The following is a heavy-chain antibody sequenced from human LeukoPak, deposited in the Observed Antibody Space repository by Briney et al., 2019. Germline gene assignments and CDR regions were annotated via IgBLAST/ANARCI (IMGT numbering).Heavy chain of an antibody. CDR1: GVSFNDYY. Sequence: SETLSLTCAVSGVSFNDYYWSWVRQTPGKGLEWIGEINHSGYTNDSPSLKSRVTLSIDTSRKQFSLNLRSVTVADTGIYYCTRMTAGHDYWGRGTLVTVSS. CDR3: TRMTAGHDY. CDR2: INHSGYT. J-gene: IGHJ4*02. V-gene: IGHV4-34*01. D-gene: IGHD2-21*02.